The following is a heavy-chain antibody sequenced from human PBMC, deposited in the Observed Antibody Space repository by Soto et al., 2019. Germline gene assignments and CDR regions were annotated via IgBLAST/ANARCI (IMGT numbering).Heavy chain of an antibody. CDR3: ERAWGSKNDD. CDR1: GGSLSSYY. J-gene: IGHJ4*02. D-gene: IGHD3-16*01. Sequence: PSETLSLTCVVSGGSLSSYYWSWIRQPPGKGLEWIGYIYYSGSTNYNPSLKSRVTISVDTSKNQFSLKLSSVTAADTAVYYCERAWGSKNDDWGRGTRVSVSS. CDR2: IYYSGST. V-gene: IGHV4-59*01.